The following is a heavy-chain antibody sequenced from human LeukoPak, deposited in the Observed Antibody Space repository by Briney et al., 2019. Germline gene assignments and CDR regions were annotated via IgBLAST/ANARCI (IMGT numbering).Heavy chain of an antibody. V-gene: IGHV4-59*08. J-gene: IGHJ4*02. CDR1: GGSLSSYY. Sequence: SETQSLTCTVSGGSLSSYYWSWIRQPPGKGLEWIGYIYYSGSTNYNPSLKSRVTISVDTSKNQFSLKLSSVTAADTAVYYCARHRTAAAATDYWGQGTLVTVSS. CDR3: ARHRTAAAATDY. CDR2: IYYSGST. D-gene: IGHD6-13*01.